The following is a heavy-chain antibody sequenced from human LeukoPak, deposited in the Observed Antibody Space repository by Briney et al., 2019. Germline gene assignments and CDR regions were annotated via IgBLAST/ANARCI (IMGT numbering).Heavy chain of an antibody. CDR2: IYYSGST. J-gene: IGHJ5*02. CDR3: ARDDRDGYDFTLGYNWFDP. D-gene: IGHD5-24*01. V-gene: IGHV4-39*07. CDR1: GGSISSGSYY. Sequence: SETLSLTCTVSGGSISSGSYYWGWIRQPPGKGLEWIGSIYYSGSTYYNPSLKSRVTISVDTSKNQFSLKLSSVTAADTAVYYCARDDRDGYDFTLGYNWFDPWGQGTLVTVSS.